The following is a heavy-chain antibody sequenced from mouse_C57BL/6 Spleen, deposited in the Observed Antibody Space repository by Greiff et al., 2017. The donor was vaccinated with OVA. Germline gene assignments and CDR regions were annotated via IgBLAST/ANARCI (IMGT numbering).Heavy chain of an antibody. D-gene: IGHD1-1*01. V-gene: IGHV1-55*01. J-gene: IGHJ2*01. CDR1: GYTFTSYW. Sequence: QVQLQQSGAELVKPGASVKMSCKASGYTFTSYWITWVKQRPGQGLEWIGDIYPGSGSTNYNEKFKSKATLTVDTSSSTAYMQLSSLTSEDSAVYYCARWCRYSYYFDYWGQGTTLTVSS. CDR2: IYPGSGST. CDR3: ARWCRYSYYFDY.